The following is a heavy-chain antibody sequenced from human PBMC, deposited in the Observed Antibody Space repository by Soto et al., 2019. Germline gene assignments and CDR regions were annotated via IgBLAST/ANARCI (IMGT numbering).Heavy chain of an antibody. CDR2: IVVGSGNT. Sequence: QMQLVQSGPEVKKPGTSVKVSCKASGFTFTSSAVQWVRQARGQRLEWIGWIVVGSGNTNYAQKFQERVTLTRDMSTSTAYMELSSLRSEDTAVYYCAAEGSDYDFWSGYSAFDYWGQGTLVTVSS. V-gene: IGHV1-58*01. CDR3: AAEGSDYDFWSGYSAFDY. CDR1: GFTFTSSA. J-gene: IGHJ4*02. D-gene: IGHD3-3*01.